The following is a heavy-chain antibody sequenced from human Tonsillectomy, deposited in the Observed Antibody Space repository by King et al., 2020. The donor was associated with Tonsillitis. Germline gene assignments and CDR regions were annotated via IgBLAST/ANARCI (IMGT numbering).Heavy chain of an antibody. CDR1: GFTFDDYA. CDR2: ISWKSGSI. D-gene: IGHD6-13*01. CDR3: AKERDSSSWGLDC. J-gene: IGHJ4*02. V-gene: IGHV3-9*01. Sequence: DVQLVESGGGLVQPGRSLRLTCAASGFTFDDYAMHWVRQAPGKGLEWVSSISWKSGSIAYTDSVKGRFTISRDNTKNSLYLQMNSLRGEDTAFYYCAKERDSSSWGLDCWGPGSLGTVSP.